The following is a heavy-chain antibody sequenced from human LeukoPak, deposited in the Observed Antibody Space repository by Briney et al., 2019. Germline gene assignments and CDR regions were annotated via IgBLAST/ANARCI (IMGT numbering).Heavy chain of an antibody. D-gene: IGHD5-18*01. V-gene: IGHV4-59*12. CDR2: IYYSGST. CDR3: ARGGAMVPRKYFDY. J-gene: IGHJ4*02. Sequence: SETLSLTCTVSGGSISSYYWSWIRQPPGKGLEWIGYIYYSGSTDYNPSLKSRVTISVDTSKNQFSLKLSSVTAADTAVYYCARGGAMVPRKYFDYWGQGTLVTVSS. CDR1: GGSISSYY.